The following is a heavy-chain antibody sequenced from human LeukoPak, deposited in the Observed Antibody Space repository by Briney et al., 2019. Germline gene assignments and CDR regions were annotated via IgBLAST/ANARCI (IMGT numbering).Heavy chain of an antibody. CDR2: ISYDGSNK. CDR1: GFTFSSYA. Sequence: PGGSLRLSCAASGFTFSSYAMHWVRQAPGKGLEWVAVISYDGSNKYYADSVKGRFTISRDNSKNTLYLQMNSLRAEDTAVYYCARVLRQWLTHAPLDYWGQGTLVTVSS. J-gene: IGHJ4*02. D-gene: IGHD6-19*01. V-gene: IGHV3-30*04. CDR3: ARVLRQWLTHAPLDY.